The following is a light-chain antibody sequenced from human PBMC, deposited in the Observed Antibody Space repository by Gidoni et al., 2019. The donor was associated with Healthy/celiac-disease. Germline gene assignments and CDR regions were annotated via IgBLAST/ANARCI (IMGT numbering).Light chain of an antibody. Sequence: EIVMTQSPATLSVSPGERATLSCRASQSVSSNLAWYQQKPGQAPRLLIYGVSTRATGIPARFSGSGSGTEFTLTISSLQSEDFAVYYCQQCNNWPPYSFXQXTKLEIK. CDR3: QQCNNWPPYS. J-gene: IGKJ2*03. CDR2: GVS. CDR1: QSVSSN. V-gene: IGKV3-15*01.